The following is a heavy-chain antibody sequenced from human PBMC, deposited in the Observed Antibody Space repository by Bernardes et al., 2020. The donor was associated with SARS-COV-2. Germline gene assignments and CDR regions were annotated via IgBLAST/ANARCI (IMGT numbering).Heavy chain of an antibody. CDR1: GFSLSTSGVG. J-gene: IGHJ4*02. Sequence: SGPTLVKPTQTLTLTCTFSGFSLSTSGVGVGWIRQPPGKAMEWLALIYWDDDKRYSPSLKSRLTITKDTSKNQVVLTMTNMDPVDTATYYCAHRRGGWSGPLFGYWGQGTLVTVSS. V-gene: IGHV2-5*02. CDR2: IYWDDDK. CDR3: AHRRGGWSGPLFGY. D-gene: IGHD3-3*01.